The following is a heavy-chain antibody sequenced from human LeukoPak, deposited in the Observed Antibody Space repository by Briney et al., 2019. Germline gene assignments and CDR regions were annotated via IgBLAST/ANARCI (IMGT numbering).Heavy chain of an antibody. CDR3: ASGTYSSGWYDY. CDR1: GFTFSSYS. J-gene: IGHJ4*02. CDR2: ISSSSSYI. Sequence: PGGSLRLSCAASGFTFSSYSMNWVRQAPGKGLEWVSSISSSSSYIYYADSVKGRSTISRNNAKNSLYLQMNSLRAEDTAVYYCASGTYSSGWYDYWGQGTLVTVSS. D-gene: IGHD6-19*01. V-gene: IGHV3-21*01.